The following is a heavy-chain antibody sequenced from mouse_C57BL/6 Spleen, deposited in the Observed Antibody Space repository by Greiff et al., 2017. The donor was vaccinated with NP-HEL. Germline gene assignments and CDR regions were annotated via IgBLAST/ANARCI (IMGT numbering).Heavy chain of an antibody. CDR2: IYPRSGNT. J-gene: IGHJ3*01. D-gene: IGHD1-1*01. Sequence: QVQLQQSGAELARPGASVKLSCKASGYTFTSYGISWVKQRPGQGLEWIGEIYPRSGNTYYNEKFKGKATLTADKSSSTAYMELRSLTSEDSAVYFCARERGGYYGSSYGWFAYWGQGTLVTVSA. CDR3: ARERGGYYGSSYGWFAY. CDR1: GYTFTSYG. V-gene: IGHV1-81*01.